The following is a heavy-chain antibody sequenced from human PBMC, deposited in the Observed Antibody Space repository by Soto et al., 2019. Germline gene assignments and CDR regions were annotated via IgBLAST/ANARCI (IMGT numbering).Heavy chain of an antibody. D-gene: IGHD6-13*01. CDR2: ISSNGGST. CDR3: ARLNPIAADFDY. V-gene: IGHV3-64*01. Sequence: EVQLVESGGGLVQPGGSLRLSCAASGFTFSSYAMHWVRQAPGKGLEYFSAISSNGGSTYYANSVKGRFTISRDNSNNTQYLQMCSLRAEDMAVYYCARLNPIAADFDYWGQGTLVTVSS. CDR1: GFTFSSYA. J-gene: IGHJ4*02.